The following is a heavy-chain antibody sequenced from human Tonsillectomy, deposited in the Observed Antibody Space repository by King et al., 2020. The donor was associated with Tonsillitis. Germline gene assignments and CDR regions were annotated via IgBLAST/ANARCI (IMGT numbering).Heavy chain of an antibody. D-gene: IGHD2-15*01. Sequence: VQLQHWGAGLLKPSETLSLTCAVYGGSFSGYYCICIRQPPVKGLVWFWEINQSGSTTSNPSLKSRVTISVDTSTNQISLKLSSLTAAETAVYYCASFEFRIAPWGQGTMVTVSS. V-gene: IGHV4-34*01. CDR2: INQSGST. CDR1: GGSFSGYY. J-gene: IGHJ3*01. CDR3: ASFEFRIAP.